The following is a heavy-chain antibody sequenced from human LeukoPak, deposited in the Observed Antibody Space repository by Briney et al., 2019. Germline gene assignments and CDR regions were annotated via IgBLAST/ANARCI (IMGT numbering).Heavy chain of an antibody. CDR2: IYYSGST. Sequence: SETLSLTCTVSGGSISSYYWSWIRQPPGKGLEWIGCIYYSGSTNYNPSLKSRVTISVDTSKNQFSLKLSSVTAADTAVYYCARGKGDYGDYYWFDPWGQGTLVTVSS. CDR1: GGSISSYY. J-gene: IGHJ5*02. D-gene: IGHD4-17*01. CDR3: ARGKGDYGDYYWFDP. V-gene: IGHV4-59*01.